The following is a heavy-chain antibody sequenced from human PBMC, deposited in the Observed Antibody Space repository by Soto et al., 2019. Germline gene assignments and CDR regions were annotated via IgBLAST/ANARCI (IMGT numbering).Heavy chain of an antibody. CDR2: IIPIFGTA. J-gene: IGHJ5*02. D-gene: IGHD3-3*02. CDR3: ARDLSEDNWFDP. CDR1: GGTFSSYA. V-gene: IGHV1-69*13. Sequence: SVKVSCKASGGTFSSYAISWVRQAPVQGLEWMGGIIPIFGTANYAQKFQGRVTITADESTSTAYMELSSLRSEDTAVYYCARDLSEDNWFDPWGQGTLVTVSS.